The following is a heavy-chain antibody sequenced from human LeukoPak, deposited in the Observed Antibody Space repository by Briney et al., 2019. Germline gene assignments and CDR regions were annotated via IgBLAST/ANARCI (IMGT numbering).Heavy chain of an antibody. CDR2: ISAYNGDT. CDR3: AKDQGAYGSEGYFDH. Sequence: ASVKVSCKASGNTFTNYGISWVRQAPGQGLEWMGWISAYNGDTNYAQKLQGRVILTTDTSTSTVYMELRSLRAEDTAVYYCAKDQGAYGSEGYFDHWGQGTLVTVSS. CDR1: GNTFTNYG. D-gene: IGHD3-10*01. V-gene: IGHV1-18*01. J-gene: IGHJ4*02.